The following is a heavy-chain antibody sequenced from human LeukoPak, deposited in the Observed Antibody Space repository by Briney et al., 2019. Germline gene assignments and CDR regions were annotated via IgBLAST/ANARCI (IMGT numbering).Heavy chain of an antibody. V-gene: IGHV5-51*01. CDR2: IYPDDSNT. D-gene: IGHD6-13*01. CDR1: GYNFPIYW. J-gene: IGHJ6*03. CDR3: ARQGAAGKYYYYYMDV. Sequence: GESLKISCQGSGYNFPIYWIGWVRQMPGQGLEWMGIIYPDDSNTIYGPSFQGQVTISADKSINTAYLEWSSLKASDAAIYYCARQGAAGKYYYYYMDVWGKGATVTVSS.